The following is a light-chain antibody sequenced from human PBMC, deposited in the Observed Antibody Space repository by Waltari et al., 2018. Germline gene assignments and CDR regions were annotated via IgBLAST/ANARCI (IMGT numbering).Light chain of an antibody. CDR1: QSVTSIS. Sequence: SWRAGQSVTSISLTWYQKKVGQAPRLLIYGTSSSATGIPDRFSGSGSETEFTLTISRLEPEDFAVYYCQQYDGEVVTFGGGTKVEI. CDR3: QQYDGEVVT. V-gene: IGKV3-20*01. CDR2: GTS. J-gene: IGKJ4*01.